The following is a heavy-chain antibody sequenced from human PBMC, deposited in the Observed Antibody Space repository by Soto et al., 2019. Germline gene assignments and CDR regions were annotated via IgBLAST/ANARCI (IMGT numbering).Heavy chain of an antibody. CDR2: IYYSGST. CDR1: GGSISSGDYY. J-gene: IGHJ4*02. Sequence: QVQLQESGPGLVKPSQTLSLTCTVSGGSISSGDYYWSWIRQPPGKGLEWIGYIYYSGSTYYNPSLKSRVTISVATSKNQFSLKLSSVTAADTAVYYCARDKGGELSLPSTFDYWGQGTLVTVSS. V-gene: IGHV4-30-4*01. CDR3: ARDKGGELSLPSTFDY. D-gene: IGHD3-16*02.